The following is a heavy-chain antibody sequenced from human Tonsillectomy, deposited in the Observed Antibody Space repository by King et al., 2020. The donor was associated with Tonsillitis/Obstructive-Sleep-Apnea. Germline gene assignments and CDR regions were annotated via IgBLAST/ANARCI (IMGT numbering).Heavy chain of an antibody. CDR2: IYYSGNT. CDR1: GGSISSSSYY. J-gene: IGHJ4*02. Sequence: QLQESGPGLVKASETLSLTCTVSGGSISSSSYYWGWIRQPPGKGPEWIASIYYSGNTYYHPSLKSRVSISVDTSKNQFSLRLNSVTAADTAVYYCAGPPTVWGQGTLVTVSS. D-gene: IGHD2-21*02. V-gene: IGHV4-39*01. CDR3: AGPPTV.